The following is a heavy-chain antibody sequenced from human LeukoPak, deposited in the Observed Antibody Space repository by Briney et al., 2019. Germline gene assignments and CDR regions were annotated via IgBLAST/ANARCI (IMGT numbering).Heavy chain of an antibody. J-gene: IGHJ4*02. Sequence: PGGSLRLSCAASGFIFTTYGMNWVRQAPGKGLEWVSHISSSSGSIYYADSVRGRFTVSRDNTKNSLYLQMNSLRAEDTAVYYCAGEGSGWLPNYWGQGTLVTVSS. V-gene: IGHV3-48*04. CDR3: AGEGSGWLPNY. CDR1: GFIFTTYG. CDR2: ISSSSGSI. D-gene: IGHD6-19*01.